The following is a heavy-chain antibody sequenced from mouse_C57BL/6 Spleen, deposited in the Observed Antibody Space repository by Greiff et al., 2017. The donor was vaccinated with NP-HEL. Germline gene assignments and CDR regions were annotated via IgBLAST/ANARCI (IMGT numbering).Heavy chain of an antibody. J-gene: IGHJ2*01. CDR3: ARITTVVATLYYFDY. V-gene: IGHV5-6*01. Sequence: EVQLVESGGDLVKPGGSLKLSCAASGFTFSSYGMSWVRQTPDKRLEWVATISSGGSYTYYPDSVKGRFTISRDNAKNTLYLQMSSLKSEDTAMYYCARITTVVATLYYFDYWGQGTTLTVSS. CDR1: GFTFSSYG. CDR2: ISSGGSYT. D-gene: IGHD1-1*01.